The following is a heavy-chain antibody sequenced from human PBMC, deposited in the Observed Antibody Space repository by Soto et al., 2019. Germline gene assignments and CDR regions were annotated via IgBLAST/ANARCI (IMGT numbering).Heavy chain of an antibody. D-gene: IGHD4-4*01. V-gene: IGHV3-30*04. Sequence: QVQLVESGGGVVQPGRSLRLSCAASAFTFSSYTMHWVRQAPGKGLEWLATISYDGSKTNYADSVSGRFTISRDNSKSTLFLQMDSLRHEDTAVYSCARDRDSSYFPPPYYFDSWGQGTLVTVSS. CDR3: ARDRDSSYFPPPYYFDS. CDR1: AFTFSSYT. CDR2: ISYDGSKT. J-gene: IGHJ4*02.